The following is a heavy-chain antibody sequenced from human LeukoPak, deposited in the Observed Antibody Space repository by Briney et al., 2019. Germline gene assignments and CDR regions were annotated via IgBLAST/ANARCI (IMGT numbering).Heavy chain of an antibody. CDR1: GYTFTSYG. D-gene: IGHD3-3*01. Sequence: ASVKVSCTASGYTFTSYGISWVRQAPGQGLEWMGRINPNSGGTNYAQKFQGRVTMTRDPSISTAYMELSRLRSDDTAVYYCARELSESYDFGDYWGQGTLVTVSS. CDR3: ARELSESYDFGDY. J-gene: IGHJ4*02. V-gene: IGHV1-2*06. CDR2: INPNSGGT.